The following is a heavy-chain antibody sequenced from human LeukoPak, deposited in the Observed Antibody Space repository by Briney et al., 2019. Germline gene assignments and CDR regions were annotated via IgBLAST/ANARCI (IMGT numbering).Heavy chain of an antibody. J-gene: IGHJ6*03. Sequence: SETLSLTCTVSGDSMRNSNDYWGWIRQPPGKGLEWIANVHHFGNTYYNPSLKSRVTISVDTSKSQFSLKLNSVSVADTAVYYCAKSYSSVFYYYMDVCGKGTTVTVSS. CDR2: VHHFGNT. D-gene: IGHD6-19*01. CDR1: GDSMRNSNDY. V-gene: IGHV4-39*01. CDR3: AKSYSSVFYYYMDV.